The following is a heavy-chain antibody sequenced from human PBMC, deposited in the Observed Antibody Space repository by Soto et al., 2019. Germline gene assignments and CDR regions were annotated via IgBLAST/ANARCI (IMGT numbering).Heavy chain of an antibody. Sequence: QVQLVESGGGVVQPGRSLRLSCVASGFSFRSYGMHWVRQAPGKGLEWVAVIWFDGSQKHYVDSVQGRFTVSRDNSEDTTFLEMNSLRVEDTAVYYCARFYDNTAWPAFWGQGTLVTVSS. CDR2: IWFDGSQK. J-gene: IGHJ4*02. CDR1: GFSFRSYG. V-gene: IGHV3-33*08. D-gene: IGHD3-22*01. CDR3: ARFYDNTAWPAF.